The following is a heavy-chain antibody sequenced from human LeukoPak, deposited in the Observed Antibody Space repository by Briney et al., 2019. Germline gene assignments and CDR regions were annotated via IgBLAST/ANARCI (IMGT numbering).Heavy chain of an antibody. V-gene: IGHV1-24*01. Sequence: ASVKVSCKVSGYTLTELSMHWVRQAPGKGLEWMGGFDPEDGETIYAQKFQGRVTMTRDTSISTAYMELSRLRSDDTAVYYCARLAAVAPDYWGQGTLVTVSS. D-gene: IGHD6-19*01. CDR2: FDPEDGET. CDR3: ARLAAVAPDY. CDR1: GYTLTELS. J-gene: IGHJ4*02.